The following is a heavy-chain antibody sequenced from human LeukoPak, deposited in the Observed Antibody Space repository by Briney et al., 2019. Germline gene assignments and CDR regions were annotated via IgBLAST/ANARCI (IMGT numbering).Heavy chain of an antibody. V-gene: IGHV3-21*04. Sequence: GGSLRLSCAASGFTFSSYSMNWVRQAPGKGLEWVSSISSSSSYIYYADSVKGRFTISRDNSKNTLYLQMNSLRAEDTAVYYCAAPSSVLSRRYYYYYMDVWGKGTTVTISS. CDR3: AAPSSVLSRRYYYYYMDV. CDR2: ISSSSSYI. CDR1: GFTFSSYS. J-gene: IGHJ6*03. D-gene: IGHD2-2*01.